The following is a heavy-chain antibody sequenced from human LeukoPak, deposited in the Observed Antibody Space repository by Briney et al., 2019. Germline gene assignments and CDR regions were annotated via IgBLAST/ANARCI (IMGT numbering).Heavy chain of an antibody. CDR2: IWYDGSNK. CDR1: GFTFSSYG. CDR3: AGSIAVAGTIDY. D-gene: IGHD6-19*01. V-gene: IGHV3-33*01. J-gene: IGHJ4*02. Sequence: GRSLRLSCAASGFTFSSYGMHWVRQAPGKGLEWVAVIWYDGSNKHYADSVKGRFTISRDNSKNTLHLQMNSLRAEDTAVYYCAGSIAVAGTIDYWGQGTLVTVSS.